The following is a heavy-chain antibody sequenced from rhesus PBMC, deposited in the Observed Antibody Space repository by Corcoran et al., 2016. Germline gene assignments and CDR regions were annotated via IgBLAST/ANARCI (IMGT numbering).Heavy chain of an antibody. Sequence: QVQLQESGPGLVKPSETLSLTCAVSGGSFSSYWWSWIRQPPGKGLEWIGEINGSSGSTNYNPSRKSRVTISKDASKHQFSQKLSSVSAADTAVYYCARYYSNALDSWGQGVVVTVSS. CDR2: INGSSGST. CDR3: ARYYSNALDS. V-gene: IGHV4-80*01. CDR1: GGSFSSYW. D-gene: IGHD4-23*01. J-gene: IGHJ6*01.